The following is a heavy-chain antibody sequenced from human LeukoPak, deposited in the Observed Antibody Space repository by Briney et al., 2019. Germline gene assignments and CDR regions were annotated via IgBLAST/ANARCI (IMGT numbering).Heavy chain of an antibody. V-gene: IGHV4-39*07. Sequence: SETLSLTCTVSGGTISSSSYYWGWSRQPPGKGLEWIGSIYHSGSTYYNPSLKSRVTISVDTSKNQFSLKLSSVTAADTAVYYCARLQDFDYWGQGTLVTVSS. CDR1: GGTISSSSYY. D-gene: IGHD4-11*01. J-gene: IGHJ4*02. CDR3: ARLQDFDY. CDR2: IYHSGST.